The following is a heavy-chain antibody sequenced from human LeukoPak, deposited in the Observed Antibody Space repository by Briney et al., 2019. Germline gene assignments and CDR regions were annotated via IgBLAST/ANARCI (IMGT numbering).Heavy chain of an antibody. V-gene: IGHV1-2*02. J-gene: IGHJ3*02. CDR3: ARDSVERRPGFDI. Sequence: ASVKVSCKASGYTFTGYFMHWVRQAPGQGLEWMGWINPNSGGTNYAQKFQGRVTMTRDTSIRTAYMELSRLTSDDTAVYYCARDSVERRPGFDIWGPGTMVTVSS. CDR1: GYTFTGYF. CDR2: INPNSGGT. D-gene: IGHD1-1*01.